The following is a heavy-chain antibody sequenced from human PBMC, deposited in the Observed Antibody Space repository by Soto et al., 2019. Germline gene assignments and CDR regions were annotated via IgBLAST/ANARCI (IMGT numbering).Heavy chain of an antibody. V-gene: IGHV2-5*02. CDR1: GFSLSSTGVG. D-gene: IGHD3-10*01. Sequence: QITLKESGPTLVKPTQTLTLTCTFSGFSLSSTGVGVGWIRQPPGKALEWLAVIFWDDDKRYSQSLRSRLTITRDTSKNQVVLIMTNMDPVDTATYYCAHRRSRTYHYGSGSYPNWFDPWGQGTLVTVSS. J-gene: IGHJ5*02. CDR2: IFWDDDK. CDR3: AHRRSRTYHYGSGSYPNWFDP.